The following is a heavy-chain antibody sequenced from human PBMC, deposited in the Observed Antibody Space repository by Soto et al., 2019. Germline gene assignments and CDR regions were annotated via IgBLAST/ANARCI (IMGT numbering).Heavy chain of an antibody. J-gene: IGHJ3*02. Sequence: PSETLSLTCTVSGGSISGYYWSWIRQPPGKGLEWIGYIYHSGSTYYNPSLKSRVTISVDTSKNQFSLKLSSVTAADTAVYYCARDDYGSGGGAFDIWGQGTMVTVSS. V-gene: IGHV4-59*01. CDR2: IYHSGST. CDR3: ARDDYGSGGGAFDI. CDR1: GGSISGYY. D-gene: IGHD3-10*01.